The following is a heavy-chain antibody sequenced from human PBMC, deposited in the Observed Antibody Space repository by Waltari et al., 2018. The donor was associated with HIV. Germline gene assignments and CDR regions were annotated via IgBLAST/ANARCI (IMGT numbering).Heavy chain of an antibody. D-gene: IGHD1-26*01. CDR1: GGSFIGYY. Sequence: QVQLQQWGAGLLKPSETLSLTCAVYGGSFIGYYWCWIRQPPGKGLEWIGEINHSGSTNYNPSLKSRVTISVDTSKNQFSLKLSSVTAADTAVYYCARGSREDYFDYWGQGTLVTVSS. CDR3: ARGSREDYFDY. V-gene: IGHV4-34*01. J-gene: IGHJ4*02. CDR2: INHSGST.